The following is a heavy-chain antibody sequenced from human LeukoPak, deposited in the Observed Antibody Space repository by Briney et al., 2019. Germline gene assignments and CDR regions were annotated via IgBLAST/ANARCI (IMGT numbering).Heavy chain of an antibody. J-gene: IGHJ6*03. Sequence: GGSLRLSCAASGFTFSSYGMHWVRQAPGKGLEWVAFIRYDGSNKYYADSVKGRFTISRDNAKNSLYLQMNSLRAEDTAVYYCARDNDYGSGSYYYYMDVWGKGTTVTISS. D-gene: IGHD3-10*01. CDR3: ARDNDYGSGSYYYYMDV. V-gene: IGHV3-30*02. CDR2: IRYDGSNK. CDR1: GFTFSSYG.